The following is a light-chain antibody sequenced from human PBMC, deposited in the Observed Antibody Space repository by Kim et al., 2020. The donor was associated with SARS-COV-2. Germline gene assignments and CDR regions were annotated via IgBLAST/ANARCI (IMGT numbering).Light chain of an antibody. V-gene: IGKV3-11*01. CDR2: DAS. Sequence: NLLTQSPATLSLSPGERATLSCRASQSVSSYLAWYQQKPGQAPRLLIYDASNRATGIPARFSGSGSGTDFTLTISSLEPEDFAVYYCQQRSNWPLTFGGGTKVDIK. J-gene: IGKJ4*01. CDR3: QQRSNWPLT. CDR1: QSVSSY.